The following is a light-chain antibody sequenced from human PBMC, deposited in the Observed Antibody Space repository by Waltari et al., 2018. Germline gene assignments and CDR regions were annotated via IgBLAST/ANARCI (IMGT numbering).Light chain of an antibody. V-gene: IGKV3-20*01. CDR3: QQYCCSPKT. CDR1: QNIRDNY. Sequence: EVVLTQSPGTLSLSPGERDTLSCRASQNIRDNYLAWYQQKPGQAPRLLIYHASTRATGVPHTFSGSGSGTDFTLDIIRLEPEDSAMYYCQQYCCSPKTFGQGTKVEIK. CDR2: HAS. J-gene: IGKJ1*01.